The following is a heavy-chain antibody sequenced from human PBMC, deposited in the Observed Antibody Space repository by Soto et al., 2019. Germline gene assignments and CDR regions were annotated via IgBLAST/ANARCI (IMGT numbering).Heavy chain of an antibody. CDR1: GYSFTSYW. J-gene: IGHJ6*02. Sequence: PGESLKISCKGSGYSFTSYWIGWVRQMPGKGLEWMGIIYPGDSDTRYSPSFQGQVTISADRSISTAYLQWSSLKASDTAMYYCARPSYYYYYGMDVWGQGTTVTAP. CDR3: ARPSYYYYYGMDV. CDR2: IYPGDSDT. V-gene: IGHV5-51*01.